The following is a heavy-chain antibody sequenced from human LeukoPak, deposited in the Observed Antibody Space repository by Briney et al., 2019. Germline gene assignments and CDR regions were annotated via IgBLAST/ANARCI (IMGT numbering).Heavy chain of an antibody. CDR2: ISGSSTYI. D-gene: IGHD6-13*01. Sequence: PGGSLRLSCAASGFSFGTYNMNWVRQAPGKGLEWVSCISGSSTYIYYADSVKGRFTISRDNSMDTLYLQMNSLRAEDTALYYCARGYSSSWHKRGGFFDYWGQGTLVTVSS. J-gene: IGHJ4*02. V-gene: IGHV3-21*04. CDR1: GFSFGTYN. CDR3: ARGYSSSWHKRGGFFDY.